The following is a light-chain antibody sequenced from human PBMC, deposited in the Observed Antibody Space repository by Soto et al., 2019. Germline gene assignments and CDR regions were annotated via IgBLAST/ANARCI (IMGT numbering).Light chain of an antibody. CDR3: QQYNDWPLT. J-gene: IGKJ4*01. CDR2: GAS. CDR1: QSVSSN. V-gene: IGKV3D-15*01. Sequence: EIVMTQSPATLSVSPGERATLSCRASQSVSSNLAWYQQKPGQAPRLLIYGASTRATAIPARFSGSGSGTEFTLTISSLLPEDFAVYYCQQYNDWPLTFGGGTKVEIK.